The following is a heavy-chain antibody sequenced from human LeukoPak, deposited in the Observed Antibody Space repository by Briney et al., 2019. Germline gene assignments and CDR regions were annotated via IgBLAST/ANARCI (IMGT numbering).Heavy chain of an antibody. CDR2: TYYSGST. J-gene: IGHJ2*01. CDR3: ARVLHGDYGWFRYFDL. D-gene: IGHD4-17*01. CDR1: GGSISSYY. Sequence: SETLSLTCTVSGGSISSYYWSWIRQPPGKGLEWIGYTYYSGSTNYNPSLKSRVTISVDTSKNQFSLKLSSVTAADTAVYYCARVLHGDYGWFRYFDLWGRGTLVTVSS. V-gene: IGHV4-59*01.